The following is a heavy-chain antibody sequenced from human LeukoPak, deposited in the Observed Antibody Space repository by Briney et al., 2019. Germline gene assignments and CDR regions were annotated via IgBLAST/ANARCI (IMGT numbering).Heavy chain of an antibody. D-gene: IGHD4-23*01. CDR1: GGSISSYY. V-gene: IGHV4-59*12. CDR2: IYYSGST. CDR3: ARDGGKRSVDY. J-gene: IGHJ4*02. Sequence: SETLSLTCTVSGGSISSYYWSWIRQPPGKGLEWIGYIYYSGSTYYNPSLKSRVTISVDTSKNQFSLKLSSVTAADTAVYYCARDGGKRSVDYWGQGTLVAVSS.